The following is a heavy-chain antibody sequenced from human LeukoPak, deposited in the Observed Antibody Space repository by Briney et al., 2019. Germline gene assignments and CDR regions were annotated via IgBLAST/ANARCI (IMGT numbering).Heavy chain of an antibody. D-gene: IGHD3-10*01. CDR1: GYTFTSYG. CDR2: ISAYNGNT. Sequence: ASVKVSCKASGYTFTSYGISWVRQAPGQGLEWMGWISAYNGNTNYAQKLQGRVTMTTDTSTSTAYMEPRNLRSDDTAVYYCARAMVRGRGGPLTLNWFDPWGQGTPVTVSS. J-gene: IGHJ5*02. CDR3: ARAMVRGRGGPLTLNWFDP. V-gene: IGHV1-18*01.